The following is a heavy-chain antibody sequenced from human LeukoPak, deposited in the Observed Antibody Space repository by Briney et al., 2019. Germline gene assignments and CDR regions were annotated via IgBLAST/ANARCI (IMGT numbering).Heavy chain of an antibody. CDR3: ARGRPTGAFDI. V-gene: IGHV3-74*01. CDR2: INTDGSST. Sequence: GGSLRLSCAASGFTFSSYWMHWVRQAPGKGLVWVSRINTDGSSTSYADSVKGRFTISRDNAKNTLYLQMNSLRAEDTAVYYCARGRPTGAFDIWGQGTMVTVSS. J-gene: IGHJ3*02. CDR1: GFTFSSYW.